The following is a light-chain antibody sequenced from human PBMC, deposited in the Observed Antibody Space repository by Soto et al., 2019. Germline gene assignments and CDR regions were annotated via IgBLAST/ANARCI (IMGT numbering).Light chain of an antibody. V-gene: IGLV2-8*01. CDR3: SSYAGSNNLV. J-gene: IGLJ2*01. CDR2: EVT. Sequence: QSALTQPPSASGSPGQSVTISCTGTSSDVGGYNYVSWYQQHPDKAPKLIIYEVTKRPSGVPDRFSGSKSGNRASLTVSGLQAEDEADYYCSSYAGSNNLVFGGGTKLTVL. CDR1: SSDVGGYNY.